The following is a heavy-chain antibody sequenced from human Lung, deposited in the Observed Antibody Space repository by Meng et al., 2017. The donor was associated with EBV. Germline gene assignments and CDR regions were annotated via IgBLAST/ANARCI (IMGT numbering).Heavy chain of an antibody. D-gene: IGHD3-10*01. CDR1: GYTFTSYT. V-gene: IGHV1-18*01. Sequence: QVQLVQSGSELKKPGASVKVSCKASGYTFTSYTMNWLRQAPGQGLEWMGWFVNNVDTYSAQKFQGRVTMTTDTHTSTAFMELRSLRSDDTAVYYCARGTPGRSYSDYWGQGTLVTVSS. J-gene: IGHJ4*02. CDR3: ARGTPGRSYSDY. CDR2: FVNNVDT.